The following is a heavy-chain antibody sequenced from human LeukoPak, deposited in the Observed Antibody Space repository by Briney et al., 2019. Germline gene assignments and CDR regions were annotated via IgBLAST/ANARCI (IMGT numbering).Heavy chain of an antibody. CDR2: ISAYNGNT. D-gene: IGHD3-16*01. V-gene: IGHV1-18*01. Sequence: ASVKVSCKASGYTFTSYGISWVRQAPGQGLEWMGWISAYNGNTNYAQKLQGRVTMTTDTSTSTAYMELRSLRSDDTAVYYCATEMITFGGVMVDYWGQGTLVTVSS. J-gene: IGHJ4*02. CDR3: ATEMITFGGVMVDY. CDR1: GYTFTSYG.